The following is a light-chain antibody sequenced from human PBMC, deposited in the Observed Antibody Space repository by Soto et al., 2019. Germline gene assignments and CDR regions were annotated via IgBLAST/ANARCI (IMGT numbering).Light chain of an antibody. Sequence: QSVLTQPPSASGSPGQSVTISCTGTSSDVGGYNYVSWYQQYPGRAPKLMIYEVTKRPSGVPDRFSGSKSGNTASLTLSGLQAEDEADYYCSSYAASNNFYFVFGGGTKLTVL. CDR2: EVT. CDR1: SSDVGGYNY. J-gene: IGLJ3*02. V-gene: IGLV2-8*01. CDR3: SSYAASNNFYFV.